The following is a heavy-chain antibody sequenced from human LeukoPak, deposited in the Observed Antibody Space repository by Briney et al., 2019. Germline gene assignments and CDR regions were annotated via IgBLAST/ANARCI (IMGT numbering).Heavy chain of an antibody. Sequence: SETLSLTCTVSGGSISSYYWSWIRQPPGKGLEWIGYIYYSGSTNYNPSLKSRVTISVDTSKNQFSLKLSSVTAADTAVYYCARGRYNYGGYYFDYWGQGTLVTVSS. CDR1: GGSISSYY. V-gene: IGHV4-59*01. CDR2: IYYSGST. J-gene: IGHJ4*02. CDR3: ARGRYNYGGYYFDY. D-gene: IGHD5-18*01.